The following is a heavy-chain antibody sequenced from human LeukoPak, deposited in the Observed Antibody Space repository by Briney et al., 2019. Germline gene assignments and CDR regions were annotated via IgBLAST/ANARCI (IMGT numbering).Heavy chain of an antibody. CDR3: ARALYYYDNSAFDY. J-gene: IGHJ4*02. CDR1: EFPFSGYS. D-gene: IGHD3-22*01. Sequence: GGSLRLSCAASEFPFSGYSMSWVRQAPGRGLEWVSYISATGGITNYAASMKGRFTISRDNSKNSLYLQLYSLRAEDTAVYYCARALYYYDNSAFDYWGQGTLVTVSS. CDR2: ISATGGIT. V-gene: IGHV3-48*04.